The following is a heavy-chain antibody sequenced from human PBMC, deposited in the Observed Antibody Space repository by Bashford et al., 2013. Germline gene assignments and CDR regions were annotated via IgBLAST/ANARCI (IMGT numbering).Heavy chain of an antibody. V-gene: IGHV3-48*03. J-gene: IGHJ6*03. CDR2: ISRSDNTI. CDR3: VSLWDMGV. D-gene: IGHD2/OR15-2a*01. Sequence: VRQAPGKGLEWLSYISRSDNTIYYADSVKGRFTISRDNAKNSLYLQMNSLRAEDTAVYYCVSLWDMGVWGKGTTVTVSS.